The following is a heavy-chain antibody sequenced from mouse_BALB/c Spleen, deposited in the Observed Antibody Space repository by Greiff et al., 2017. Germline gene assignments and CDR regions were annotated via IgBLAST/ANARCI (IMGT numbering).Heavy chain of an antibody. V-gene: IGHV5-12-1*01. D-gene: IGHD1-1*01. CDR3: ARHYYGISHWYFDV. J-gene: IGHJ1*01. CDR2: ISSGGGST. CDR1: GFAFSSYD. Sequence: EVKVVESGGGLVKPGGSLKLSCAASGFAFSSYDMSWVRQTPEKRLEWVAYISSGGGSTYYPDTVKGRFTISRDNAKNTLYLQMSSLKSEDTAMYYCARHYYGISHWYFDVWGAGTTVTVSS.